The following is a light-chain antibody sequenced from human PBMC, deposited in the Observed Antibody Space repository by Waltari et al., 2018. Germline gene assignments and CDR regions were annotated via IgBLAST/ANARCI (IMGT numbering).Light chain of an antibody. CDR1: SSDVGGYNY. J-gene: IGLJ1*01. V-gene: IGLV2-11*01. CDR2: DVS. Sequence: QSALPQPRSVSGSPAQSVTIPCTGTSSDVGGYNYVSWYQQHPGKAPKLVLYDVSKRPSGVPDRFPGSKSGNTASLTISGLQAEDEADYCCCSYAGSYTLGVFGTGTKVTVL. CDR3: CSYAGSYTLGV.